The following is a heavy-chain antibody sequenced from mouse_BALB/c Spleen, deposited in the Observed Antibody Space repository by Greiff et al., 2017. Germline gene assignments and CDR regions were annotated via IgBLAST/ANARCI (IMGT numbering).Heavy chain of an antibody. D-gene: IGHD2-4*01. J-gene: IGHJ2*01. CDR3: ARNPGSTMITTEYYFDY. CDR2: IWSGGST. V-gene: IGHV2-2*02. CDR1: GFSLTSYG. Sequence: QVQLKESGPGLVQPSQSLSITCTVSGFSLTSYGVHWVRQSPGKGLEWLGVIWSGGSTDYNAAFISRLSISKDNSKSQVFFKMNSLQANDTAIYYCARNPGSTMITTEYYFDYWGQGTTLTVSS.